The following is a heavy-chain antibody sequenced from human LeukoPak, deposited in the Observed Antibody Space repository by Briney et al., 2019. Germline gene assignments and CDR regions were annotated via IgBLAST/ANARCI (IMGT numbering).Heavy chain of an antibody. CDR2: ISYDGSNK. Sequence: PGGSLRLSCAASGLIFSSYAMHWVRQAPGKGLEWVAVISYDGSNKYYADSVKGRFTISRDNSKNTLYLQMNSLRAEDTAVYYCARDVLGAHFDYWGQGTLVTVSS. CDR3: ARDVLGAHFDY. J-gene: IGHJ4*02. V-gene: IGHV3-30-3*01. CDR1: GLIFSSYA.